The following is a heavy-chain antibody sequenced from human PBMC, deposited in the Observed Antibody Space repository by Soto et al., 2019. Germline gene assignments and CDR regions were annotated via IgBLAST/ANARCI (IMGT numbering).Heavy chain of an antibody. D-gene: IGHD1-7*01. Sequence: QLQLVESGGGLVKPGGSLRLSCAASGFTFSDYYMNWIRQAPGKGLEWVSYISSSGSTIYYADSVKGRFTISRDNAKNSLYLQMNSLKAEDTAVYYCESTPCRNGNYIEYFQHWGQGTLVTVS. J-gene: IGHJ1*01. CDR3: ESTPCRNGNYIEYFQH. CDR2: ISSSGSTI. CDR1: GFTFSDYY. V-gene: IGHV3-11*01.